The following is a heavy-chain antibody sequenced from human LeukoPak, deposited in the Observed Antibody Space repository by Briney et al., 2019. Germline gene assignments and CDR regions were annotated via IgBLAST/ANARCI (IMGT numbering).Heavy chain of an antibody. V-gene: IGHV1-18*01. CDR3: ARDSGYSYGSYYYYYYMDV. J-gene: IGHJ6*03. Sequence: ASVKVSCKASGGTFSSYAISWVRQAPGQGHEWMGWISAYNGNTNYAQKLQGRVTMTTDTSTSTAYMELRSLRSDDTAVYYCARDSGYSYGSYYYYYYMDVWGKGATVTVSS. CDR1: GGTFSSYA. CDR2: ISAYNGNT. D-gene: IGHD5-18*01.